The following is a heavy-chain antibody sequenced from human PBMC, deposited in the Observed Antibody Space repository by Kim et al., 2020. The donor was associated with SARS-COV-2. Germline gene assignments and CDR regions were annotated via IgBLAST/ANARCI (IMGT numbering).Heavy chain of an antibody. V-gene: IGHV3-43*02. CDR1: GFTFDDYA. J-gene: IGHJ4*02. CDR3: AKDIRMWEPTPRGYFDY. CDR2: ISGDGGST. Sequence: GGSLRLSCAASGFTFDDYAMHWVRQAPGKGLEWVSLISGDGGSTYYADSVKGRFTISRDNSKNSLYLQMNSLRTEDTALYYCAKDIRMWEPTPRGYFDYWGQGTLVTVSS. D-gene: IGHD1-26*01.